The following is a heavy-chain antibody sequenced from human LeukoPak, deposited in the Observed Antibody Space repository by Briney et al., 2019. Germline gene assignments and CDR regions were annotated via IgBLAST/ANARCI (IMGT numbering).Heavy chain of an antibody. D-gene: IGHD1-1*01. CDR2: ISSTGSYI. Sequence: GGSLRLSCAASGFTFSTYSMNWVRQAPGKGLEWVSSISSTGSYIYYADSVKGRFTISRDNPGNVMYLQMDSLRAEDTAVYYCLRTAQSGPTGWFDPWGQGTLVTVSS. CDR3: LRTAQSGPTGWFDP. V-gene: IGHV3-21*01. CDR1: GFTFSTYS. J-gene: IGHJ5*02.